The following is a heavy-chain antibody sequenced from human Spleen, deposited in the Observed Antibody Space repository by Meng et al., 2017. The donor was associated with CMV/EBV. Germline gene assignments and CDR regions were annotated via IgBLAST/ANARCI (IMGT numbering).Heavy chain of an antibody. CDR2: ISSSSSYI. J-gene: IGHJ6*02. Sequence: GESLKISCAASGFTFSSYSMNWVRQAPGKGLEWVSSISSSSSYIYYADSVKGRFTISRDNAKNSLYLQMNSLRAEDTAVYYCARDGFSWELLSSDYYYYGMDVWGQGTTVTVSS. V-gene: IGHV3-21*01. CDR3: ARDGFSWELLSSDYYYYGMDV. CDR1: GFTFSSYS. D-gene: IGHD1-26*01.